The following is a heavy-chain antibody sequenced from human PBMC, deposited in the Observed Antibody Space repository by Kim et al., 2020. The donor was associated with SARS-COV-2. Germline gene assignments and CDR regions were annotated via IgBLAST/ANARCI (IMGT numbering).Heavy chain of an antibody. D-gene: IGHD6-13*01. CDR3: ARLLFTSSWYFDY. CDR1: GGSISSSSYY. Sequence: SETLSLTCTVSGGSISSSSYYWGWIRQPPGKGLEWIGSIYYSGSTYYNPSLKSRVTISVDTSKNQFSLKLSSVTAADTAVYYCARLLFTSSWYFDYWGQGTLVTVSS. J-gene: IGHJ4*02. V-gene: IGHV4-39*01. CDR2: IYYSGST.